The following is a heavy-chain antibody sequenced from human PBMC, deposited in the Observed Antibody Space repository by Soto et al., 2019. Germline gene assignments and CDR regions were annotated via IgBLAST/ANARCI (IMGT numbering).Heavy chain of an antibody. CDR3: GAAPTAGIDY. J-gene: IGHJ4*02. Sequence: EVQLVESGGGLVKPGGSLRLSCAASGFPFSSYSMNWVRQAPGKGLEWVSSISSSSSYIYYADSVKGRFTISRDNAKNSLYLQMNSRRAEDTAVYYCGAAPTAGIDYWGQGTLVTVSS. CDR2: ISSSSSYI. D-gene: IGHD3-10*01. CDR1: GFPFSSYS. V-gene: IGHV3-21*01.